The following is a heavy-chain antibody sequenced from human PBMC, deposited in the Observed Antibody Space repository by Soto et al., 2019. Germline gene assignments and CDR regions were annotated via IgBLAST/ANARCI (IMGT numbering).Heavy chain of an antibody. Sequence: QVQLVESGGGVVQPGRSLRLSCAASGFTFSSYGMHWVRQAPGKGLEWVAVIWYDGSNKYYADSVKGRFTISRDNSKNTLYLQMNSLRAEDMAVYYCARPGSGSYWDYYYGMDVWGQGTTVTVSS. J-gene: IGHJ6*02. CDR3: ARPGSGSYWDYYYGMDV. CDR2: IWYDGSNK. CDR1: GFTFSSYG. V-gene: IGHV3-33*01. D-gene: IGHD1-26*01.